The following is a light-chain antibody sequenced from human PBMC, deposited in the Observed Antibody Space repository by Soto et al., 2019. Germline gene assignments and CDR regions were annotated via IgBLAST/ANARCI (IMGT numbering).Light chain of an antibody. V-gene: IGKV1-39*01. CDR2: AAS. CDR1: QSIAGH. Sequence: DIQMTQSPSSLSASVGDRATITCRASQSIAGHLNWYQQKPGKAPNLLIYAASSLQSGVPSRFSGSGSGTDFTLTISSLQPEDFATYYCQQTYGTITFGPGTKVDIK. J-gene: IGKJ3*01. CDR3: QQTYGTIT.